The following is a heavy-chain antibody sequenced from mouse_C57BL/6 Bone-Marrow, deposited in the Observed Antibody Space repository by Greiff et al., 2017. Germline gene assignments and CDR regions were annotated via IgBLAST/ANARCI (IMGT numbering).Heavy chain of an antibody. CDR3: ARSYEYDGAWFAY. J-gene: IGHJ3*01. CDR1: GYTFTSYW. Sequence: QVQLQQPGAELVKPGASVKMSCKASGYTFTSYWITWVKQRPGQGLEWIGDIYPGSGSTNYNEKFKSKATLTVDKASSTAYMQLRSLTSEDSAVYYCARSYEYDGAWFAYWGQGTLVTVSA. V-gene: IGHV1-55*01. CDR2: IYPGSGST. D-gene: IGHD2-4*01.